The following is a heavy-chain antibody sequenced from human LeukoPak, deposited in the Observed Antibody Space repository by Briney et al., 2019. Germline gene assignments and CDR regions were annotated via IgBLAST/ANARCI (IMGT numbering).Heavy chain of an antibody. CDR1: GYTLTGYY. D-gene: IGHD3-22*01. CDR3: ARAEFEYYYDSSGYYQAYYYYYMDV. V-gene: IGHV1-2*02. J-gene: IGHJ6*03. CDR2: INPNSGGT. Sequence: ASVKVSCKASGYTLTGYYMHWVRQAPGQGLEWMGWINPNSGGTNYAQKFQGRVTMTRDTFISTAYMELSRLRSDDTAVYYCARAEFEYYYDSSGYYQAYYYYYMDVWGKGTTVTVSS.